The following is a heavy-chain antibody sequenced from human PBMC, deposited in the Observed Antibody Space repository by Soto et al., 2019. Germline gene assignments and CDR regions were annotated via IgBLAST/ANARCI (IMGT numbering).Heavy chain of an antibody. D-gene: IGHD1-26*01. CDR1: GFTFSSYW. J-gene: IGHJ6*02. V-gene: IGHV3-74*01. CDR2: INSDGSST. Sequence: GGSLRLACAASGFTFSSYWMHWVRQAPGKGLVWVSRINSDGSSTSYADSVKGRFTISRDNAKNTLYLQMNSLRAEDTAVYYCGVGELLRYYYYGMDVWGQGTTVTVSS. CDR3: GVGELLRYYYYGMDV.